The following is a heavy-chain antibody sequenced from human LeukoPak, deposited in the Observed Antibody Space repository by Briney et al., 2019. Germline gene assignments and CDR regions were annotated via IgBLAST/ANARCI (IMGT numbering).Heavy chain of an antibody. CDR1: GGSISSYY. CDR2: IYYSGST. J-gene: IGHJ6*03. D-gene: IGHD2-2*01. Sequence: PSETLSLTCTVSGGSISSYYWSWIRQPPGKGLEWIGYIYYSGSTNYNPSLKSRVTISVDTSKNQFSLKLSSVTAADTAVYYCARVSYCSSTSCYGGYYYYMDVWGKGTTVTVSS. V-gene: IGHV4-59*01. CDR3: ARVSYCSSTSCYGGYYYYMDV.